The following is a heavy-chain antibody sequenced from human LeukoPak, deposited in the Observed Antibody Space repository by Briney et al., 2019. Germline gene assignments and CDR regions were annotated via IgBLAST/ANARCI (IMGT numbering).Heavy chain of an antibody. CDR2: ISAYNGNT. Sequence: ASVNVSFKASGYTFTSYGISWVRQAPGQGLEWMGWISAYNGNTNYPQKLQGRVTMTTDTSTSTAYMELRSLRSDDTAVYYCARAYYGSGSYRVYFDYWGQGTLVTVSS. CDR3: ARAYYGSGSYRVYFDY. V-gene: IGHV1-18*01. CDR1: GYTFTSYG. J-gene: IGHJ4*02. D-gene: IGHD3-10*01.